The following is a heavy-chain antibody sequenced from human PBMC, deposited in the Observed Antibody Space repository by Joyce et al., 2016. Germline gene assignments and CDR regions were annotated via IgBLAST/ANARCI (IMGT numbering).Heavy chain of an antibody. Sequence: EVQLVESGGGLVKPGESLRLSCQASVFIFSSYSMTWVRQAPGKGLEWVSSISRDNTYIFHADSVKGRFTISRDNARNSLYLQMNSLRAEDTAVYYCARDVLTTVTKAYGYWGQGTLVAVSS. CDR2: ISRDNTYI. D-gene: IGHD4-11*01. J-gene: IGHJ4*02. V-gene: IGHV3-21*01. CDR1: VFIFSSYS. CDR3: ARDVLTTVTKAYGY.